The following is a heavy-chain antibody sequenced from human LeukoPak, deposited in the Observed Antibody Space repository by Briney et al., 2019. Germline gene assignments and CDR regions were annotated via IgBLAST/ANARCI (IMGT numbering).Heavy chain of an antibody. Sequence: GGSLRLSCAASGFSFRGYTMHWVRQAPGKGLEWVSLSWNGYSTSYGASVEGRFTISRDNNKGALNLQMSSLRTEDTAFYYCARDSSGSLDYWGQGTLVTVSS. V-gene: IGHV3-43*01. D-gene: IGHD1-26*01. CDR1: GFSFRGYT. J-gene: IGHJ4*02. CDR2: SWNGYST. CDR3: ARDSSGSLDY.